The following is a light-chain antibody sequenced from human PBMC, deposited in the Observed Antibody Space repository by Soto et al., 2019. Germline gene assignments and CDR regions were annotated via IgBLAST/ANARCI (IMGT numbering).Light chain of an antibody. J-gene: IGLJ3*02. V-gene: IGLV4-60*02. CDR1: SGHSSYI. CDR3: ETWDSNTHV. CDR2: LEGSGSY. Sequence: QPVLTQSSSASASLGSSVKLTCTLSSGHSSYIIAWHQQQPGKAPRYLMKLEGSGSYNKGSGVPDRFSGSSSGADLYLTISNLQFEDESDYYCETWDSNTHVFGGGTKLTVL.